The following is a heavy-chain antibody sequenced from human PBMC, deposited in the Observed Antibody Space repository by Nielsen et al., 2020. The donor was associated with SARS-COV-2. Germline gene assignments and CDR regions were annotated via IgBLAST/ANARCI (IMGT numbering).Heavy chain of an antibody. CDR1: GFTFSDSY. CDR2: ISSSSSYT. J-gene: IGHJ4*02. Sequence: GESLKISCAASGFTFSDSYMSWIRQAPGKGLEWISYISSSSSYTNYADSLKGRFTISRDNVNNLLFLQMNSLRAEDTALYYCARGLQYFEAYYFDYWGQGTLVTVSS. CDR3: ARGLQYFEAYYFDY. V-gene: IGHV3-11*06. D-gene: IGHD3-9*01.